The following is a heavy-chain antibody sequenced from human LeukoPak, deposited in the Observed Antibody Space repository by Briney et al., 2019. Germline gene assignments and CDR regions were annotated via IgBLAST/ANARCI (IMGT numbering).Heavy chain of an antibody. J-gene: IGHJ3*02. Sequence: GGSLRLSCAASGFTFSSYEMNWVRQAPGKGLEWVSYISSSGSTIYYADSVKGRFTISRDNAKNSLYLQMNSLRAEDTAVFYCAGGAYSSSWYAFDIWGQGTMVTVSS. CDR1: GFTFSSYE. D-gene: IGHD6-13*01. CDR3: AGGAYSSSWYAFDI. V-gene: IGHV3-48*03. CDR2: ISSSGSTI.